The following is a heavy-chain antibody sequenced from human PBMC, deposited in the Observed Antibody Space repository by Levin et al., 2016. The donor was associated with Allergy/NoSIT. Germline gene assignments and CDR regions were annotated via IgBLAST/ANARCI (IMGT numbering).Heavy chain of an antibody. Sequence: GGSLRLSCEASRFTFRSYAMHWVRQAPGKGLEWVTVISYDGNNKSYADSVKGRFTVSRDNSKNIVYLQMNSLRPEDTAMYYCARDLSRSTLRFYGYCDYWGQGTLVTVSS. D-gene: IGHD3-3*01. J-gene: IGHJ4*02. CDR1: RFTFRSYA. CDR2: ISYDGNNK. V-gene: IGHV3-30*04. CDR3: ARDLSRSTLRFYGYCDY.